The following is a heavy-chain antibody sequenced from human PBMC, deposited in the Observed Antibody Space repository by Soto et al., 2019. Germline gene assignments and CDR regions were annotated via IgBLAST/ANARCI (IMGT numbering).Heavy chain of an antibody. D-gene: IGHD3-10*01. CDR2: IYYSGST. CDR1: GGSISSYY. Sequence: PSETLSLTCTVSGGSISSYYWSWIRQPPGKGLERIGYIYYSGSTNYNPSLKSRVTISVDTSKNQLSLKLSSVTAADTAVYYCARRDSGSYRYYFDYWGQGTLVTVSS. CDR3: ARRDSGSYRYYFDY. V-gene: IGHV4-59*12. J-gene: IGHJ4*02.